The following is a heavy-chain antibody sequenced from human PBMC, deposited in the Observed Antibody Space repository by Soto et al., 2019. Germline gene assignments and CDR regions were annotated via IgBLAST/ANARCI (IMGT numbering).Heavy chain of an antibody. V-gene: IGHV4-59*01. CDR2: IYYSGST. Sequence: SETLSLTCTVSGGSISSYYWSWIRQPPGKGLEWIGYIYYSGSTNYNPSLKSRVTISVDTSKNQFSLKLSSVTAADTAVYYCARDGGPNSGYDHWGQGTLVTVSS. CDR1: GGSISSYY. D-gene: IGHD5-12*01. CDR3: ARDGGPNSGYDH. J-gene: IGHJ5*02.